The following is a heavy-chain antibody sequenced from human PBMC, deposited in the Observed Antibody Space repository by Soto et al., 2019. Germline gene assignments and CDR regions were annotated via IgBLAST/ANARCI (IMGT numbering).Heavy chain of an antibody. CDR2: IRSKAYGGTT. CDR1: GFTFGDYA. Sequence: GGSLRLSCTASGFTFGDYAMSWVRQAPGKGLEWVGFIRSKAYGGTTEYAASVKGRFTISRDDSKSIAYLQMNSLKTEDTAVYYCTRAPVEPGVALGDYYYGMDVWGQGTTDTVSS. CDR3: TRAPVEPGVALGDYYYGMDV. D-gene: IGHD2-15*01. J-gene: IGHJ6*02. V-gene: IGHV3-49*04.